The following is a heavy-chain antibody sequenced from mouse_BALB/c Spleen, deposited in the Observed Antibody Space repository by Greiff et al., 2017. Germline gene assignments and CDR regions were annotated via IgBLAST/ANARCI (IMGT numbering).Heavy chain of an antibody. J-gene: IGHJ4*01. D-gene: IGHD2-1*01. CDR2: INPSSGYT. CDR1: GYTFTSYT. V-gene: IGHV1-4*01. CDR3: ARSGGNLYYYAMDY. Sequence: QVQLKQSGAELARPGASVKMSCKASGYTFTSYTMHWVKQRPGQGLEWIGYINPSSGYTNYNQKFKDKATLTADKSSSTAYMQLSSLTSEDSAVYYCARSGGNLYYYAMDYWGQGTSVTVSS.